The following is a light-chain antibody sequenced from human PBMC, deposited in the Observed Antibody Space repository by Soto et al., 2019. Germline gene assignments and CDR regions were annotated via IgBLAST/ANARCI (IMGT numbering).Light chain of an antibody. Sequence: SQYPAILSVSPGERATLSCRASQSVSTNLAWFQQKPGQTPRLLFNGASTRATGIPARFTGSGSGTEFILTISSLQSEDCAVYYCQQYDIWPPTFGQGTKVDIK. CDR1: QSVSTN. J-gene: IGKJ1*01. CDR2: GAS. CDR3: QQYDIWPPT. V-gene: IGKV3-15*01.